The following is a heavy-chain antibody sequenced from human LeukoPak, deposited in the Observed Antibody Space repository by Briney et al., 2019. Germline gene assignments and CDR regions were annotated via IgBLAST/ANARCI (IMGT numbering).Heavy chain of an antibody. CDR2: IYYSGST. CDR1: GGSIISGDSY. CDR3: VRDSRNYFDL. J-gene: IGHJ2*01. Sequence: PSETLSLTCTVSGGSIISGDSYWTWIRQPPGEGLQWVGYIYYSGSTFYNPSLQSRVAMSIDKSNNRFSLKLNSVTAADTAVYYCVRDSRNYFDLWGHGTLVTVSS. V-gene: IGHV4-30-4*08.